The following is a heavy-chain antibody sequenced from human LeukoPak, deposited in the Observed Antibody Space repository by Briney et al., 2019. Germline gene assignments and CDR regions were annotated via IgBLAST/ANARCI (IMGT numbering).Heavy chain of an antibody. J-gene: IGHJ3*02. V-gene: IGHV3-48*03. CDR1: GFTISSYG. CDR2: ISSSGSTI. D-gene: IGHD4-23*01. Sequence: PAGTLRLSCAASGFTISSYGRNWVRQAPGKGLEWVSYISSSGSTIYYADSVKGRFTISRDNAKNSLYLQMNSLRAEDTAVYYCAREPDYGGNSDAFDIWGQGTMVTVSS. CDR3: AREPDYGGNSDAFDI.